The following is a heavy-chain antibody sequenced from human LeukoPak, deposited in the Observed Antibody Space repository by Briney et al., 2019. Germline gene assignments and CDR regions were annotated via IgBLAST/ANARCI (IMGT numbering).Heavy chain of an antibody. CDR1: GGSISSGDYY. J-gene: IGHJ3*02. CDR3: ARDCSSTSCYRNLAAFDI. CDR2: IYYSGST. D-gene: IGHD2-2*01. V-gene: IGHV4-30-4*08. Sequence: SETLSLTCTVSGGSISSGDYYWSWIRQPPGKGLEWIGYIYYSGSTYYNPSLKSRVTISVDTSKNQFSLKLSSATAADTAVYYCARDCSSTSCYRNLAAFDIWGQGTMVTVSS.